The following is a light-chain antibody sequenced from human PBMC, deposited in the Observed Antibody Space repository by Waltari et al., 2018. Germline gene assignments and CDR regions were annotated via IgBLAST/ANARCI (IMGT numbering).Light chain of an antibody. V-gene: IGKV1-6*01. J-gene: IGKJ1*01. CDR1: QGIGNN. CDR3: QQGYNYPRT. CDR2: RAS. Sequence: IQMTQSPSSLSASVGATVTITCQASQGIGNNLNWYQQKPGKAPKLLIYRASSFQSGIPSRFSGSGSGTDFTLTISSLQPEDFATYYCQQGYNYPRTFGQGTKVEIK.